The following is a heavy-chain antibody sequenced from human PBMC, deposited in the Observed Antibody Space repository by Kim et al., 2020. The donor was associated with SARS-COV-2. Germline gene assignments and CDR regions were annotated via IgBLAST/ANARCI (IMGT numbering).Heavy chain of an antibody. V-gene: IGHV4-59*01. Sequence: SETLSLTCTVSGYSISGYHCTWIRQSPGKGLQWFGFKSRDRSADYNNSLKSRITITVDTSKNQFSLTLSSVTAAGTAVYYCARGGTFFDQTGCFFCYLDVWGSGTLVTVSS. CDR3: ARGGTFFDQTGCFFCYLDV. J-gene: IGHJ2*01. D-gene: IGHD3-16*01. CDR1: GYSISGYH. CDR2: KSRDRSA.